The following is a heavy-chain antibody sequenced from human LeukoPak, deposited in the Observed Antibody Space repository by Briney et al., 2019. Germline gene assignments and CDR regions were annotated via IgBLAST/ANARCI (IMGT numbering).Heavy chain of an antibody. V-gene: IGHV3-23*01. J-gene: IGHJ1*01. CDR1: GFTFSSYA. Sequence: GGSLRLSCAASGFTFSSYAMSWVRQAPGQGLEWVSAISGSGGSTYYADSVKGRFTISRDNSKNTLYLQMNSLRAEDTAVYYCAKYCSGGSCYGPEYFQHWGQGTLVTVSS. D-gene: IGHD2-15*01. CDR3: AKYCSGGSCYGPEYFQH. CDR2: ISGSGGST.